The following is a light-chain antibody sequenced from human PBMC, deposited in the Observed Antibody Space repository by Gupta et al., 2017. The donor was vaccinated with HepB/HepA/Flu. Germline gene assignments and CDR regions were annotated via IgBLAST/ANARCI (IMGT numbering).Light chain of an antibody. V-gene: IGLV2-14*03. CDR2: DVS. CDR1: SSDVGGYNY. J-gene: IGLJ3*02. Sequence: QSALTQPASVSGSPRQSITISCTGTSSDVGGYNYVSWYQQHPGKAPKLMMYDVSNRPSGVSNRFSGSKSGTTASLTISGLQAEDEADYYCTSYTSSSTWVFGGGTKLTVI. CDR3: TSYTSSSTWV.